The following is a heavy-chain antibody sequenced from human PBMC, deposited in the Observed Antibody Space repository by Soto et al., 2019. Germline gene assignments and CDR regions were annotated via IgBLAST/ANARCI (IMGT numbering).Heavy chain of an antibody. CDR3: ARAAYCGGDCYSPYDAFDI. Sequence: QVQLQESGPGLVKPSETLSLTCTVSGGSISSYYWSWIRQPPGKGLEWIGYIYYSGSTNYNPSLKSRVTISVDTSKNQFSLKLSSVTAADTAVYYCARAAYCGGDCYSPYDAFDIWGQGTMVTVSS. V-gene: IGHV4-59*01. CDR1: GGSISSYY. J-gene: IGHJ3*02. CDR2: IYYSGST. D-gene: IGHD2-21*02.